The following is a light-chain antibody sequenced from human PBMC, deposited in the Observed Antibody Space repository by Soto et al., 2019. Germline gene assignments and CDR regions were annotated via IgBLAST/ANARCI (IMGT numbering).Light chain of an antibody. CDR1: QGISSY. CDR3: QQYYSYPRT. V-gene: IGKV1-9*01. J-gene: IGKJ1*01. CDR2: AAS. Sequence: IQLTQSPSSLSASVGDRVPITCRARQGISSYLAWYQQQPGKAPKLLIYAASTLQSGVPSRFSGSGSGTDFTLTISCLQSEDFATYYCQQYYSYPRTFGQGTKVDIK.